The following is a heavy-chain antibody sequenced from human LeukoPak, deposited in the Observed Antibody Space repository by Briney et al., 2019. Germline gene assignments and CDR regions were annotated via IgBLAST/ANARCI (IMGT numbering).Heavy chain of an antibody. J-gene: IGHJ4*02. Sequence: SETLSPTCAVYGGSFSGYYWSWIRQPPGKGLEWIGEINHSGSTNYNPSLKSRVTISVDTSKNQFSLKLSSVTAADTAVYYCASQVDGQILYWGQGTLVTVSS. D-gene: IGHD2-15*01. CDR3: ASQVDGQILY. V-gene: IGHV4-34*01. CDR2: INHSGST. CDR1: GGSFSGYY.